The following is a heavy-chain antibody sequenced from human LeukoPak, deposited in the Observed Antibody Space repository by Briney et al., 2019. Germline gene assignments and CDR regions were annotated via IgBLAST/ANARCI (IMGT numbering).Heavy chain of an antibody. CDR1: GGSISSGGYY. Sequence: PSETLSLTCTVSGGSISSGGYYWSWIRQPPGKGLEWIGYIYHSGSTYYNPSLKSRVTISVDRSKNQFSLKLSSVTAADTAVYYCARGYSSSWTGNWFDPWGQGTLVTVSS. V-gene: IGHV4-30-2*01. CDR3: ARGYSSSWTGNWFDP. J-gene: IGHJ5*02. D-gene: IGHD6-13*01. CDR2: IYHSGST.